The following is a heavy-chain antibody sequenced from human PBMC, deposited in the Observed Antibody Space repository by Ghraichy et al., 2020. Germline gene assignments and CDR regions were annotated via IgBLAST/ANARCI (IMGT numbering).Heavy chain of an antibody. J-gene: IGHJ4*02. CDR1: GFTFSSYA. Sequence: LSLTCAASGFTFSSYAMSWVRQAPGKGLEWVSAISGSGSSTYYADSVKGRFTISRHNSKNTLYLQMNSLRAEDTAVYYCAKSIMITFGGVIAAGYWGQGTLVTVSS. V-gene: IGHV3-23*01. D-gene: IGHD3-16*02. CDR3: AKSIMITFGGVIAAGY. CDR2: ISGSGSST.